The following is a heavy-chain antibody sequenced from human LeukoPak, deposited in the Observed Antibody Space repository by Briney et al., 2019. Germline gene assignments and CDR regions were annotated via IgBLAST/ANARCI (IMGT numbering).Heavy chain of an antibody. CDR1: GYAFISHD. CDR3: ARGGERANFYGLGSSPNWFDP. Sequence: ASVKVSCKASGYAFISHDINWVRQAAGQGLEWMGWMNPNSGNTGYAQKFQGRVTMTRNTSISTAYMELSGLRSDDTAVYYCARGGERANFYGLGSSPNWFDPWGQGTLVTVSS. D-gene: IGHD3-10*01. J-gene: IGHJ5*02. CDR2: MNPNSGNT. V-gene: IGHV1-8*02.